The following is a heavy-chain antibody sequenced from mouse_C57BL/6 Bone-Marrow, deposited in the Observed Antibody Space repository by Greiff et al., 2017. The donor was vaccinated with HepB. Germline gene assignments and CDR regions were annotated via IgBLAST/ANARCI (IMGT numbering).Heavy chain of an antibody. V-gene: IGHV5-2*01. D-gene: IGHD2-4*01. CDR2: INSDGGST. CDR1: EYEFPSHD. Sequence: EVKVVESGGGLVQPGESLKLSCESNEYEFPSHDMSWVRKTPEKRLELVAAINSDGGSTYYPDTMERRFIISRDNTKKTLYLLMSSLRSEDTALYYCAREAHDYDSWYFDVWGTGTTVTVSS. J-gene: IGHJ1*03. CDR3: AREAHDYDSWYFDV.